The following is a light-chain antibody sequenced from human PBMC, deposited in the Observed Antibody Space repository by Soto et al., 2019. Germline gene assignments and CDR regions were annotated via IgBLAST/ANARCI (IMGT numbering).Light chain of an antibody. CDR3: CSYAGGGTLV. Sequence: QSVLTQPASVSGSPGQSITISCTGTSSDVGSYDLVSWYQQHPGKAPKLIIYEVTMLPSGVSNRFSASKSGNTASLTISGLQPEDEADYYCCSYAGGGTLVFGGGTKLTVL. CDR2: EVT. CDR1: SSDVGSYDL. V-gene: IGLV2-23*02. J-gene: IGLJ3*02.